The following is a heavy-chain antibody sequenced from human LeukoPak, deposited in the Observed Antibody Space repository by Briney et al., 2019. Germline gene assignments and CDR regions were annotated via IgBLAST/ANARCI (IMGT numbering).Heavy chain of an antibody. CDR2: IIPIFVTA. Sequence: GASVKVSCKASGGTFSGYAISWVRQAPGQGLEWMGGIIPIFVTANYAQKFQGRVTITADKSTSTAYMELSSLRSEDTAVYYCARDYSNYGVYFQHWGQGTLVTVSS. CDR3: ARDYSNYGVYFQH. J-gene: IGHJ1*01. D-gene: IGHD4-11*01. CDR1: GGTFSGYA. V-gene: IGHV1-69*06.